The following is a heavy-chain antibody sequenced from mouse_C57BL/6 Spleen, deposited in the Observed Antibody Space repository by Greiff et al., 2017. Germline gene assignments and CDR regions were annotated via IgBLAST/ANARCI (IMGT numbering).Heavy chain of an antibody. Sequence: QVQLQQSGAELVKPGTSVKMSCKASGYNFTNYWIGWAKQRPGHGLEWIGDIYPGGGYTNYNEKFKGKATMTADKSSSTAYMQFSSLTSEDSAIYYCARGWYSNPFDYWGQGTTLTVSS. J-gene: IGHJ2*01. CDR1: GYNFTNYW. CDR2: IYPGGGYT. V-gene: IGHV1-63*01. D-gene: IGHD2-5*01. CDR3: ARGWYSNPFDY.